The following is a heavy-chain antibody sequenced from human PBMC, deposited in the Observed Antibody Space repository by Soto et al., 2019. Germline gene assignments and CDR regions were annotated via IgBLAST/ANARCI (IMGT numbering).Heavy chain of an antibody. CDR2: IYYSGST. CDR1: GGSISSYY. CDR3: ASSRRTMVRGLISPAYFDY. V-gene: IGHV4-59*01. Sequence: SETLSLTCTVSGGSISSYYWSWIRQPPGKGLEWIGYIYYSGSTNYNPSLKSRVTISVDTSKNQFSLKLSSVTAADTAVYYCASSRRTMVRGLISPAYFDYWGQGTLVTVSS. J-gene: IGHJ4*02. D-gene: IGHD3-10*01.